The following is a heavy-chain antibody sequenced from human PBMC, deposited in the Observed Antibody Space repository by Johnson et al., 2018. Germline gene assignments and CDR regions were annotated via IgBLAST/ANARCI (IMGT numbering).Heavy chain of an antibody. D-gene: IGHD1-1*01. V-gene: IGHV4-34*01. Sequence: QVQLQQWGAGLLKPSETLSLTCAVYGGSFSGYYWNWIRQSPRKGLEWIGEINHSGRTKYNPSPKSRVTISVDTSKNQFSLKRNSVTAADTAVYYSAKDRWNRRHDYYMDVWGKGTTVTVSS. CDR1: GGSFSGYY. CDR2: INHSGRT. CDR3: AKDRWNRRHDYYMDV. J-gene: IGHJ6*03.